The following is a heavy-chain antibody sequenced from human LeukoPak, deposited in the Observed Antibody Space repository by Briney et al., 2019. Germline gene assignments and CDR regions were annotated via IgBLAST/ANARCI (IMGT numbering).Heavy chain of an antibody. CDR3: ARAQCSSTSYYIYYMDV. J-gene: IGHJ6*03. CDR2: IYYSGST. D-gene: IGHD2-2*02. V-gene: IGHV4-59*01. CDR1: GGSISSYY. Sequence: SETLSLTCTVSGGSISSYYWRWIRQPPGKGLEWIGYIYYSGSTNYNPSLKSRVTISVDTSKNQFSLKLSSVTAADTAVYYCARAQCSSTSYYIYYMDVWGKGTTVTVSS.